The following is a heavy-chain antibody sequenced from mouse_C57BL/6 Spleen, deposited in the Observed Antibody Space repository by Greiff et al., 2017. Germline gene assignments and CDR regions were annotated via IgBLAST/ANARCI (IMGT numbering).Heavy chain of an antibody. CDR1: GYAFTNYL. V-gene: IGHV1-54*01. D-gene: IGHD2-5*01. Sequence: VQLKESGAELVRPGTSVKVSCKASGYAFTNYLIEWVKQRPGQGLEWIGVINPGSGGTNYNEKFKGKATLTADKSSSTAYMQLSSLTSEDSAVYFCARKDHSKGDAMDYWGQGTSVTVSS. CDR3: ARKDHSKGDAMDY. CDR2: INPGSGGT. J-gene: IGHJ4*01.